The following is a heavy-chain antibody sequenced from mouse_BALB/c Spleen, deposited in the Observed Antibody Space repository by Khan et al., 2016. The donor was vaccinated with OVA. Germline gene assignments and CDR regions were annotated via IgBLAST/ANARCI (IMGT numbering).Heavy chain of an antibody. D-gene: IGHD4-1*01. Sequence: EVQLQESGPEVVKPGASVKMSCKASGYTFTNYIIHWVKQKPGQGLEWIGYINPYNDGTKYNEKFKGKATLTSDKSPTTAYMEVSSLTSEDSAVYCCIRGEIGIYRRFAYWGQGTLVTVSA. J-gene: IGHJ3*01. CDR3: IRGEIGIYRRFAY. V-gene: IGHV1S136*01. CDR2: INPYNDGT. CDR1: GYTFTNYI.